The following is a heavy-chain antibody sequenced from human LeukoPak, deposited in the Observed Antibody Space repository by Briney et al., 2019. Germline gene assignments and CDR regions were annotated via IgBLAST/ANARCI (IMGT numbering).Heavy chain of an antibody. Sequence: ASVKVSCKASGYTFTSYGISWVRQAPGQGLEWMGWISAYNGNTNYEQKLQGRVTMTTDTSTSTAYMELRSLRSDDTAVYYCARDKHRYCSGGSCSQALYWGQGTLVTVSS. V-gene: IGHV1-18*01. J-gene: IGHJ4*02. CDR2: ISAYNGNT. CDR1: GYTFTSYG. D-gene: IGHD2-15*01. CDR3: ARDKHRYCSGGSCSQALY.